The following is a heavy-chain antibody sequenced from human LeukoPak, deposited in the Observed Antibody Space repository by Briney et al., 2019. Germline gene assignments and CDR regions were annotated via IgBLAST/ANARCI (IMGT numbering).Heavy chain of an antibody. J-gene: IGHJ2*01. V-gene: IGHV3-20*04. CDR1: GFTFDDYG. Sequence: GGSLRLSCAASGFTFDDYGMSWVRQAPGKGLEWVSGTNWNGGSTGYADSVKGRFTISRDNAKNSLYLQMNSLRAEDTALYYCARGVVGATNGWYFDLWGRGTLVTVSS. D-gene: IGHD1-26*01. CDR2: TNWNGGST. CDR3: ARGVVGATNGWYFDL.